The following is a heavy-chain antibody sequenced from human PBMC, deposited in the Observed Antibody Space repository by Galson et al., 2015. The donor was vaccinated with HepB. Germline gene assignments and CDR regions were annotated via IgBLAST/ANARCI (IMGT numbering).Heavy chain of an antibody. V-gene: IGHV5-10-1*01. J-gene: IGHJ3*02. CDR2: IDPSDSYI. D-gene: IGHD3-9*01. CDR1: GYIFTNNW. CDR3: ARSGGQEHVDILSGKDSFDI. Sequence: QSGAEVKQPGESLRISCQGSGYIFTNNWISWVRQMPGRGLAWMGRIDPSDSYIQYSPFFQGHVTISTDRSVSAAYLQWTSLKAADTAMYYCARSGGQEHVDILSGKDSFDIWGQGTKVTVYS.